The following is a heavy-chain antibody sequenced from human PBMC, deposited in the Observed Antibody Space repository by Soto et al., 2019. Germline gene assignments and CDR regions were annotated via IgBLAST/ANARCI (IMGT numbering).Heavy chain of an antibody. CDR3: AKGLSVIQEWIIDGH. CDR2: MSYDGNKK. CDR1: GFTLSSYG. V-gene: IGHV3-30*18. Sequence: QVQLVESGGGVVQPGTSLRLSCAVSGFTLSSYGIHWVRQAPGKGLEWVAFMSYDGNKKSYADSVKGRFTISRDNSKNTQYLKMVSMMAEDTAMYYGAKGLSVIQEWIIDGHWGQGTQVTVSS. J-gene: IGHJ4*02. D-gene: IGHD5-18*01.